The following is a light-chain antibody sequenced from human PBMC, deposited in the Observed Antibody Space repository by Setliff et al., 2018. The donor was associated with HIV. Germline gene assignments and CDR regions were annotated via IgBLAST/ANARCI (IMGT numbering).Light chain of an antibody. Sequence: QSALTQPPSVSGSPGQSVTISCTGASSDIGTYNRVSWYQQPPGTAPKLLIYEVSNRPSGVPDRFPGSKSGNTASLIISGLQAEDEADYYCSSYTRSSTLVFGGGTK. V-gene: IGLV2-18*02. J-gene: IGLJ2*01. CDR1: SSDIGTYNR. CDR3: SSYTRSSTLV. CDR2: EVS.